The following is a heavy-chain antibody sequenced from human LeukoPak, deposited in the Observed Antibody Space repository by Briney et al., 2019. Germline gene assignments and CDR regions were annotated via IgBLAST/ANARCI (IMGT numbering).Heavy chain of an antibody. CDR1: GFTFSSYS. J-gene: IGHJ4*02. CDR2: IKQDGSEK. V-gene: IGHV3-7*01. CDR3: ARDNSGGYYVNFDY. D-gene: IGHD3-22*01. Sequence: PGGSLRLSCAASGFTFSSYSMNWVRQAPGKGLEWVANIKQDGSEKYYVDSVKGRFTISRDNAKNSLYLQMNSLRAEDTAVYYCARDNSGGYYVNFDYWGQGTLVTVSS.